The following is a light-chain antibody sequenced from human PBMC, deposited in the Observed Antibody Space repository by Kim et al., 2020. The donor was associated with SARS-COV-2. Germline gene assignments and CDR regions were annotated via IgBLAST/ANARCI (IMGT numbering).Light chain of an antibody. CDR1: SSDVGSYDL. CDR2: EVN. CDR3: CSYAGSMTYA. Sequence: QSALTQPASVSGTPGQSITVSCTGTSSDVGSYDLVSWYQQHPGKAPKLMIYEVNKRPSGISNRFSGSKSGNTASLTISRLQAEDEADFYCCSYAGSMTYAFGTVTKVTVL. V-gene: IGLV2-23*02. J-gene: IGLJ1*01.